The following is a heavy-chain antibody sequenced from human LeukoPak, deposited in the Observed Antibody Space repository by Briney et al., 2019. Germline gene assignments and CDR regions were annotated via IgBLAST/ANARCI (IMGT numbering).Heavy chain of an antibody. Sequence: ASVKVSCKASGYTFTSYFMHWVGQAPGQGLEWMGVVNPSSGSTTYSQKFQGRVTMTRDTSTSTVYMDLSSLRSEDTAVYYCARAVGPRGGNWFDPWGQGTLVTVSS. CDR1: GYTFTSYF. CDR2: VNPSSGST. D-gene: IGHD1-26*01. V-gene: IGHV1-46*01. J-gene: IGHJ5*02. CDR3: ARAVGPRGGNWFDP.